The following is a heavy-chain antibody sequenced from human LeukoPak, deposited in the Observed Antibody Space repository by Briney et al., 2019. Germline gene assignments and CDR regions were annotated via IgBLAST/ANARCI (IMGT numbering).Heavy chain of an antibody. Sequence: SVKVYCKASGGTFSSYAISWVRQAPGQGLEWMGGIIPIFGTANYAQKFQGRVTITADESTSTAYMELSSLRSEDTAVYYCARGEVAAAGTALSPDYWGQGTLVTVSS. CDR1: GGTFSSYA. J-gene: IGHJ4*02. CDR2: IIPIFGTA. V-gene: IGHV1-69*13. D-gene: IGHD6-13*01. CDR3: ARGEVAAAGTALSPDY.